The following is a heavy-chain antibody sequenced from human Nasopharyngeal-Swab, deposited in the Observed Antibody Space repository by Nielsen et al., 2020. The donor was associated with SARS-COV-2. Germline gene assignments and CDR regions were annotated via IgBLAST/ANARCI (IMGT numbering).Heavy chain of an antibody. D-gene: IGHD2-15*01. CDR1: GFTFSSYD. CDR2: IGTAGDP. Sequence: GESLKISCAASGFTFSSYDMHWVRQATGKGLEWVSAIGTAGDPYYPGSVKGRFTISKEHAKNSLYLQMNSLRAGDTAVYYCARGRYCSGGSCGAYMDVWGKGTTVTVSS. CDR3: ARGRYCSGGSCGAYMDV. J-gene: IGHJ6*03. V-gene: IGHV3-13*05.